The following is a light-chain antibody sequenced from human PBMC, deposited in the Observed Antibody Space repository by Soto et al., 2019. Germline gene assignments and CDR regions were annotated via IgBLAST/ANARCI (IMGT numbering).Light chain of an antibody. CDR2: GAS. J-gene: IGKJ3*01. V-gene: IGKV1-39*01. CDR1: QSIRSY. CDR3: QQTYSIPFN. Sequence: DIQMTQSPSSLSASVRDRVTITCRASQSIRSYLNWYQQKPGKAPKLLISGASSLQSGVPSRFSGSGSGTDFTLTISSLQPEDFATYYCQQTYSIPFNFGPGTKVDIK.